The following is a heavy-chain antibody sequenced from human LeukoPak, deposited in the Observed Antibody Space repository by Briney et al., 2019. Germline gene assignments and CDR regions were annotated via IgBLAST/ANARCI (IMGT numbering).Heavy chain of an antibody. CDR3: AAAHHGGNSGPPFFDY. CDR2: IVVGSGNT. V-gene: IGHV1-58*01. Sequence: ASVKVSCKASGFTFTSSAVQWVRQARGQRLEWIGWIVVGSGNTNYAQKFQERVTITRDMSTSTAYMELSSLRSEDTAVYYCAAAHHGGNSGPPFFDYWGQGTLVTVSS. D-gene: IGHD4-23*01. CDR1: GFTFTSSA. J-gene: IGHJ4*02.